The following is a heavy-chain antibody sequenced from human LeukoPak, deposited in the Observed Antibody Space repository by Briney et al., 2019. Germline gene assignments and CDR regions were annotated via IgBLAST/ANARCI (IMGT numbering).Heavy chain of an antibody. Sequence: PSETLSLTCTVSGDSITSGGQYWNWLRQRPGKGLEWIAYIYNGVTTYYNPSLRSRVTVSADTSENQFSLTVNSVTAADTAVYYCAGHKRAQQLMHDSSFDPWGQGTLVTVSS. V-gene: IGHV4-31*03. CDR2: IYNGVTT. CDR3: AGHKRAQQLMHDSSFDP. D-gene: IGHD6-13*01. CDR1: GDSITSGGQY. J-gene: IGHJ5*02.